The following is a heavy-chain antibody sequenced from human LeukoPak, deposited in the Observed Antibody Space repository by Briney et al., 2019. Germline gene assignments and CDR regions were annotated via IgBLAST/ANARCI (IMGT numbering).Heavy chain of an antibody. V-gene: IGHV4-34*01. CDR1: GGSFSGYD. Sequence: SDTLSLTCGVSGGSFSGYDWCWVRQSPGKGLEWIGEINDGGDTNYNPSLKSRVTISNDTSKNQFSLKVTSVTAADTAVYYCARGLGWKVATMGLFYMDVWGEGTTVTVSS. CDR3: ARGLGWKVATMGLFYMDV. CDR2: INDGGDT. J-gene: IGHJ6*03. D-gene: IGHD5-24*01.